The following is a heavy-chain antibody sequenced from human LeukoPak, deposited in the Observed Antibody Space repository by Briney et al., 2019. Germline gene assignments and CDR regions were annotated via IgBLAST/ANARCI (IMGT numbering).Heavy chain of an antibody. V-gene: IGHV3-64D*06. CDR3: LKDLYKGDSSSWYYFHY. CDR1: GFTFSSYA. J-gene: IGHJ4*02. CDR2: ISSNGGST. Sequence: PGGSLRLSCSASGFTFSSYAMHWVRQAPGKGLEYVSAISSNGGSTYYADSVKGRFIISRDTSRNTLYLQMSSLRAEDTAIYHCLKDLYKGDSSSWYYFHYWGQGTLVTVSS. D-gene: IGHD6-13*01.